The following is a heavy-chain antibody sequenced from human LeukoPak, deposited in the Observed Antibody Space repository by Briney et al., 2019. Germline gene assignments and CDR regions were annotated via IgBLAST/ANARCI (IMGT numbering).Heavy chain of an antibody. J-gene: IGHJ5*02. D-gene: IGHD3-22*01. CDR1: GFTFDDYG. CDR3: AKGRSPSYDSRQGWIDP. V-gene: IGHV3-9*01. Sequence: GRSLRLSCAASGFTFDDYGMHWVRQAPGKGLEWVSGISWNSGSLGYADSVKGRFTISRDNAKNSLYLQMNSLRADDTALYYCAKGRSPSYDSRQGWIDPWAQGTLVTVSS. CDR2: ISWNSGSL.